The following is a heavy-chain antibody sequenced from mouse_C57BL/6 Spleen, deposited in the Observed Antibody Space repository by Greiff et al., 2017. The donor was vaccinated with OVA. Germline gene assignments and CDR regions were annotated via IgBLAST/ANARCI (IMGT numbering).Heavy chain of an antibody. CDR3: ARSRTLSYAMDY. CDR2: IDPSDSET. V-gene: IGHV1-52*01. D-gene: IGHD6-2*01. CDR1: GYTFTSYW. J-gene: IGHJ4*01. Sequence: QVQLQQPGAELVRPGSSVKLSCKASGYTFTSYWMHWVKQRPIQGLEWIGNIDPSDSETHYNQKFKDKATLTVDKSSSTAYMQLSSLTSEDSAVYYCARSRTLSYAMDYWGQGTSVTVSS.